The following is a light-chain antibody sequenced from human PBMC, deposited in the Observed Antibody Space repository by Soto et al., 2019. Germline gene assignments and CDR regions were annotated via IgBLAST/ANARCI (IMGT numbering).Light chain of an antibody. CDR3: QVWDISSGHVV. Sequence: SYELTQPPSVSVAPGKTASVACGGSNIGSKSVHWYQKKSGQAPVLVMYYDSDRPSGIPERISGTNSGNTATLTISRVEAGNEAYYYCQVWDISSGHVVFGGGTKLTVL. CDR1: NIGSKS. CDR2: YDS. V-gene: IGLV3-21*01. J-gene: IGLJ3*02.